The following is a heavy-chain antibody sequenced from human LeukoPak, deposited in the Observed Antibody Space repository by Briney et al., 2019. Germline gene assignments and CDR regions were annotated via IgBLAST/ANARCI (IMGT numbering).Heavy chain of an antibody. CDR3: ARAPLYCSGGSCYLDAFDI. CDR1: GFTFSSYG. Sequence: GGSLRLSCAASGFTFSSYGMHWVRQAPGKGLEWVAVISYDGSNKYYADSVKGRFTISRDNSKNTLYLQMNSLRAEDTAVYYCARAPLYCSGGSCYLDAFDIWGQGTMVTVSS. J-gene: IGHJ3*02. V-gene: IGHV3-30*03. D-gene: IGHD2-15*01. CDR2: ISYDGSNK.